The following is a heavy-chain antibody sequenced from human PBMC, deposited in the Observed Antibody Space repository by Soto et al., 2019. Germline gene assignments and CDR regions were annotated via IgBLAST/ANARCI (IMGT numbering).Heavy chain of an antibody. CDR1: GFTFDDYA. CDR3: AKGVRYSSGRGSFDY. Sequence: EVQLVESGGGLVQPGRSLRLSCAASGFTFDDYAMHWVRQAPGKGLEWVSGISWNSGSIGYADSVKGRFTISRDNAKNSLYLQMNSLRAEDTALYYCAKGVRYSSGRGSFDYWGQGTLVTVSS. J-gene: IGHJ4*02. V-gene: IGHV3-9*01. CDR2: ISWNSGSI. D-gene: IGHD6-19*01.